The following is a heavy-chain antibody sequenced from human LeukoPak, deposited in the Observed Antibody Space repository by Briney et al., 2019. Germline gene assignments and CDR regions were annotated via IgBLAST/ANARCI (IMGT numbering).Heavy chain of an antibody. D-gene: IGHD3-9*01. V-gene: IGHV4-34*01. CDR3: ARTGYYYYYYMDV. CDR2: INHSGST. CDR1: GGSFSGYY. Sequence: SETLSLTCAVYGGSFSGYYWSWIRQPPGKGLEWIGEINHSGSTNYNPSLKSRVTTSVDTSKNQFSLKLSSVTAADTAVYYCARTGYYYYYYMDVWGKGTTVTVSS. J-gene: IGHJ6*03.